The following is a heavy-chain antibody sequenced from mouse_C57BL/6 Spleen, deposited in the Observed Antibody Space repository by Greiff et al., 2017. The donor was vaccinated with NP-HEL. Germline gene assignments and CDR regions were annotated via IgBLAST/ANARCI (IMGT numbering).Heavy chain of an antibody. Sequence: QVQLQQPGAELVKPGASVKLSCKASGYTFTSYWMHWVKQRPGQGLEWIGMIHPNSGSTNYNEKFKSKATLTVDKSSSTAYMQLSSLTSEDSAVYYCARRVYGTHYAMDYWGQGTSVTVSS. D-gene: IGHD1-1*01. V-gene: IGHV1-64*01. J-gene: IGHJ4*01. CDR3: ARRVYGTHYAMDY. CDR1: GYTFTSYW. CDR2: IHPNSGST.